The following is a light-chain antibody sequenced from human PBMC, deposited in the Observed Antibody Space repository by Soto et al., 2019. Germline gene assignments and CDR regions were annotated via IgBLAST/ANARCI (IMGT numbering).Light chain of an antibody. CDR1: QSVSSSY. V-gene: IGKV3-15*01. CDR3: QQYNDWPSIT. CDR2: RTS. J-gene: IGKJ5*01. Sequence: EMVLTQSPDTLSVSPGERATLSCRASQSVSSSYLAWYQQKPGQAPRLLIYRTSTRATGVPARFSGSGSRTEFTLTISGLQSEDFAVYYCQQYNDWPSITFGQGTRLEIK.